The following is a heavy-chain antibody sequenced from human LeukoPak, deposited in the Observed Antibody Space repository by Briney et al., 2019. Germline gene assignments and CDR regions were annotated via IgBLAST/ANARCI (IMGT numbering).Heavy chain of an antibody. D-gene: IGHD3-10*01. Sequence: KPSETLSLTCAVYGGSFSGYYWSWIRQPPGKGLEWIGEINHSGSTNYNPSLKSRVTISVDTSKNQFSLKLSSVTAADTAVYYCAREGYYGSGTWGQGTLVTVSS. V-gene: IGHV4-34*01. J-gene: IGHJ5*02. CDR3: AREGYYGSGT. CDR1: GGSFSGYY. CDR2: INHSGST.